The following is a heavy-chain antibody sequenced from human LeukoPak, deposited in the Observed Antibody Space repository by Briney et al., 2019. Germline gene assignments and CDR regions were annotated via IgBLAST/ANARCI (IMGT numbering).Heavy chain of an antibody. CDR3: AKEGRITIFGVVIRPPYYYGMDV. Sequence: GGSLRLSCAASGFTFSSYAMSWVRQAPGKGLGWVSAISGSGGSTYYADSVKGRFTISRDNSKNTLYLQMNSLRAEDTAVYYCAKEGRITIFGVVIRPPYYYGMDVWGQGTTVTVSS. V-gene: IGHV3-23*01. CDR1: GFTFSSYA. CDR2: ISGSGGST. D-gene: IGHD3-3*01. J-gene: IGHJ6*02.